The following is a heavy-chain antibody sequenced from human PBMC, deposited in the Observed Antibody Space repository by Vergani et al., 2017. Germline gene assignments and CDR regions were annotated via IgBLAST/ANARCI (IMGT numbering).Heavy chain of an antibody. V-gene: IGHV3-33*01. D-gene: IGHD3-22*01. Sequence: QVQLVESGGGVVQPGRSLRLSCAASGFTFSSYGMHWVRQAPGKGLEWVAVIWYDGSNKYYADSVKGRFTISRDNSKNTLYLQMNSLRAEDSAVYYCARDPSYDSSGGILDYWGQGTLVTVSS. CDR2: IWYDGSNK. CDR3: ARDPSYDSSGGILDY. J-gene: IGHJ4*02. CDR1: GFTFSSYG.